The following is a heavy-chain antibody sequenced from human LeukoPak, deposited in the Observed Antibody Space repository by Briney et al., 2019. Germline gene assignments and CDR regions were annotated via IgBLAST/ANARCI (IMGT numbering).Heavy chain of an antibody. J-gene: IGHJ4*02. CDR2: IYYSGST. Sequence: SETLSLTCTVSGGSISSYYWSWIRQPPGKGLEWIGYIYYSGSTNYNPSLKSRVTISVDTSKNQFSLKLGSVTAADTAVYYCASTYSSSWYPFFDYWGQGTLVTVSS. CDR1: GGSISSYY. V-gene: IGHV4-59*08. CDR3: ASTYSSSWYPFFDY. D-gene: IGHD6-13*01.